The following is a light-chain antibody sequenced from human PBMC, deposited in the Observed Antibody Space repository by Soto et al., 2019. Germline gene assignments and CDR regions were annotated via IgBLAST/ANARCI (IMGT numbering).Light chain of an antibody. CDR1: RSDVGGYNY. Sequence: QSVLTQPRSVSGSPGQSVTISCTGIRSDVGGYNYVSWYQQHPGEAPKLMIYDVSQRPSGVPDRFSASKSDNTASLTISGLQTEDEADYYCCAYAGRYTWVFGGGTKVTVL. V-gene: IGLV2-11*01. J-gene: IGLJ3*02. CDR3: CAYAGRYTWV. CDR2: DVS.